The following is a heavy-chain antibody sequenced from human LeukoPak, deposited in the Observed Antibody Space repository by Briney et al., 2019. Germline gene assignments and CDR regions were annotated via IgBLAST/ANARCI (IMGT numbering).Heavy chain of an antibody. Sequence: ASVKVSCKASGYTFTSYGISWVRQAPGQGLEWMGWMNPNSGNTGYAQKFQGRVTITRNTSISTAYMELSSLRSEDTAVYYCARALRYFDWFGIPHYYFEYWGQGTLVTVSS. J-gene: IGHJ4*02. CDR1: GYTFTSYG. D-gene: IGHD3-9*01. CDR2: MNPNSGNT. CDR3: ARALRYFDWFGIPHYYFEY. V-gene: IGHV1-8*03.